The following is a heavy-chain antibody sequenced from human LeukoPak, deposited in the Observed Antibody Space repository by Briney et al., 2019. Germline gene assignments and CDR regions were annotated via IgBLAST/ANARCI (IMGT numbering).Heavy chain of an antibody. J-gene: IGHJ4*02. V-gene: IGHV3-21*01. CDR1: GFTFSSYS. CDR2: VSSSGSYI. D-gene: IGHD3-22*01. Sequence: GGSLRLSCAASGFTFSSYSMNWVRQAPGKGLEWVPSVSSSGSYIYYADSVKGRFTISRDNAKNSLYLQMNSLRAEDTAVYYCARDRRDISGYSHFDYWGQGTLVTVSS. CDR3: ARDRRDISGYSHFDY.